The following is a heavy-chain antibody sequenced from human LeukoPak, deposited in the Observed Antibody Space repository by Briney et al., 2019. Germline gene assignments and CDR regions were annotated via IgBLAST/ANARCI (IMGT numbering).Heavy chain of an antibody. CDR3: ARDRLMVRGVIGPLGWFDP. J-gene: IGHJ5*02. CDR1: GGSISSYY. D-gene: IGHD3-10*01. Sequence: SEALSLTCTVSGGSISSYYWSWIRQPPGKGLEWIGYIYYSGSTNYNPSLKSRVTISVDTSKNQFSLKLSSVTAADTAVYYCARDRLMVRGVIGPLGWFDPWGQGTLVTVSS. CDR2: IYYSGST. V-gene: IGHV4-59*01.